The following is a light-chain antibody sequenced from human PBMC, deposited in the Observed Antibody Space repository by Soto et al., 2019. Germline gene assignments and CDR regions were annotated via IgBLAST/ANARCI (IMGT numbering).Light chain of an antibody. Sequence: DIQMTQSPSSLSASVGDRVTITCRASQSISSFLNWYQQKPGKAPKLLIYAASNLQSGVPSRFSGSGSGTDFTLSISSLQPEDFATYYCHQTDSIPETFGQGTKVEIK. CDR1: QSISSF. J-gene: IGKJ1*01. CDR3: HQTDSIPET. CDR2: AAS. V-gene: IGKV1-39*01.